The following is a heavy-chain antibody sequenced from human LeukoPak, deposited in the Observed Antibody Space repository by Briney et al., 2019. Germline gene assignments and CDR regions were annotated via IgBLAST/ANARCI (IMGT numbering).Heavy chain of an antibody. CDR1: GYSISSGYY. J-gene: IGHJ4*02. V-gene: IGHV4-38-2*02. CDR2: IYHSGST. D-gene: IGHD1-26*01. Sequence: PSETLSLTCTVSGYSISSGYYWGWIRQPPGKGLEWIGSIYHSGSTYYNPSLKSRVTISVDTSKNQFSLKLSSVTAADTAVYYCARVEWELPHYFDYWGQGTLVTVSS. CDR3: ARVEWELPHYFDY.